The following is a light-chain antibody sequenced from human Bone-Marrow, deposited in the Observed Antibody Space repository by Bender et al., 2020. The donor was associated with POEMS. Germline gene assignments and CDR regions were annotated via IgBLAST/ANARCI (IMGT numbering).Light chain of an antibody. CDR1: SSDVGSYNF. Sequence: QSALTQPASVSGSPGQSITISCTGTSSDVGSYNFVSWYQQHPGKAPKLMIYEVTKRPSGVSYRFSGSKSGNTASLTISGLQAEDEADYYCSSYAGSNTLVFGGGTKRTVL. V-gene: IGLV2-23*02. CDR3: SSYAGSNTLV. J-gene: IGLJ3*02. CDR2: EVT.